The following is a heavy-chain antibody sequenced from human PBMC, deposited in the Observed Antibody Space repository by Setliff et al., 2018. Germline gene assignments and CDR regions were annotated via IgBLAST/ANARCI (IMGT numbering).Heavy chain of an antibody. CDR1: GYTFTAYY. CDR3: AKQGFSDSLYAFDV. V-gene: IGHV1-2*06. Sequence: ASVKVSCKTSGYTFTAYYIYWVRQAPGHGLELMGRIHPNTGSTNYLQDFQGRVTITRDTSIYTVYMELTGLTSGDTAVYYCAKQGFSDSLYAFDVWGQGTVVTVSS. D-gene: IGHD3-3*02. J-gene: IGHJ3*01. CDR2: IHPNTGST.